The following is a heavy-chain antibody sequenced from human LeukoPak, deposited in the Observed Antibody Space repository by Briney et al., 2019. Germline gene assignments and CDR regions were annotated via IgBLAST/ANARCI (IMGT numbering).Heavy chain of an antibody. CDR3: ARDFRGPGLWYFDL. J-gene: IGHJ2*01. V-gene: IGHV4-34*01. Sequence: SETLSLTCAVYGGSFRGYYWSWIRQPPGKGLEWIGEINHSGSTNYNPSLKSRVTISVDTSKNQFSLKLSSVTAADTAVYYCARDFRGPGLWYFDLWGRGTLVTVSS. CDR2: INHSGST. D-gene: IGHD3-3*01. CDR1: GGSFRGYY.